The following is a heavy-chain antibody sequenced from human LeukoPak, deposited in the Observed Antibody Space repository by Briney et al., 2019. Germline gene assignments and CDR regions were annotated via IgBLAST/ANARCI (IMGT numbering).Heavy chain of an antibody. CDR2: IWYNGSKK. V-gene: IGHV3-30*02. D-gene: IGHD6-6*01. J-gene: IGHJ6*02. Sequence: GGSLRLSCAASGFTFSRYAMHWVRQAPGKGLEWVALIWYNGSKKYYADSVKGRFTISRDNSKNTLYLQMNTLRADDTAVYYCAKARPAIAARVGYYYGLDVWGQGTTVTVSS. CDR3: AKARPAIAARVGYYYGLDV. CDR1: GFTFSRYA.